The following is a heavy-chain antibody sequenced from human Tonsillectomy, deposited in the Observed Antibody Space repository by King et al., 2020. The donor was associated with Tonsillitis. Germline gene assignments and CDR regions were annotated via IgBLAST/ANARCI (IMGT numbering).Heavy chain of an antibody. V-gene: IGHV3-30*18. CDR2: ISYDGSNK. CDR1: GFTFSSYG. CDR3: AKEQGQQCLASYYYYYGMDV. Sequence: VQLVESGGGVVQPGRSLRLSCAASGFTFSSYGMHWVRQAPGKGLEWVAVISYDGSNKYYADSVKGRFTISRDNSKNTLYLQMNSLRAEDKAVYYCAKEQGQQCLASYYYYYGMDVWGQGTTVTVSS. J-gene: IGHJ6*02. D-gene: IGHD6-19*01.